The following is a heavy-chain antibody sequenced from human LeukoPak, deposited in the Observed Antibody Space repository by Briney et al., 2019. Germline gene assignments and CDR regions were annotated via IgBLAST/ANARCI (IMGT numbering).Heavy chain of an antibody. CDR2: IINSGGTV. V-gene: IGHV3-48*02. CDR1: GFTFSIHG. D-gene: IGHD3-10*01. J-gene: IGHJ6*02. Sequence: GGSQRLSCAASGFTFSIHGMNWVRQAPWKGLEWVSYIINSGGTVYYTDSVQGRFTISRDNARDSLFLQMNSLRDEDTAVYYCARVGRGVFGMDVWGQATSATVSS. CDR3: ARVGRGVFGMDV.